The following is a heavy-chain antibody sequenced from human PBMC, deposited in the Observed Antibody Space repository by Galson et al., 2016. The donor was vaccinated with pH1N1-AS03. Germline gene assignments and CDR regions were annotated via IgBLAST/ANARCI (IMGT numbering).Heavy chain of an antibody. CDR1: GFTFSSYW. V-gene: IGHV3-74*01. D-gene: IGHD1-26*01. J-gene: IGHJ4*02. Sequence: SLRLSCAASGFTFSSYWMHWVRQAPGKGLVWVSRINSDGRSTSYADSVKGRFTISRDNAKNTLYLQVNSLRAEDTAVYYCARWIGGVGATKYYFDYWGQGTLVTVSS. CDR3: ARWIGGVGATKYYFDY. CDR2: INSDGRST.